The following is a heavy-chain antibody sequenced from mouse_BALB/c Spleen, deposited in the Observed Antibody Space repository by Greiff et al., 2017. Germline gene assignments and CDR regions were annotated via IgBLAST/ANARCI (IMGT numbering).Heavy chain of an antibody. CDR3: ARSYYDYDEGGYYAMDY. D-gene: IGHD2-4*01. CDR2: ISTYYGDA. Sequence: QVQLQQSGAELVRPGVSVKISCKGSGYTFTDYAMHWVKQSHAKSLEWIGVISTYYGDASYNQKFKGKATMTVDKSSSTAYMELARLTSEDSAIYYCARSYYDYDEGGYYAMDYWGQGTSVTVSS. V-gene: IGHV1S137*01. J-gene: IGHJ4*01. CDR1: GYTFTDYA.